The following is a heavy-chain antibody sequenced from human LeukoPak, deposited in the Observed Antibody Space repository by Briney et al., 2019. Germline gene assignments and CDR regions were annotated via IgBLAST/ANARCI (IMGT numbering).Heavy chain of an antibody. Sequence: SQTLSLTCTVSGGSISSGSYYWSWIRQPAGKGLEWIGRIYTSGSTNYNLSLKSRVTISVDTSKNQFSLKLSSVTAADTAVYYCATKGKDSSFDYWGQGTLVTVSS. D-gene: IGHD6-13*01. CDR1: GGSISSGSYY. CDR2: IYTSGST. J-gene: IGHJ4*02. CDR3: ATKGKDSSFDY. V-gene: IGHV4-61*02.